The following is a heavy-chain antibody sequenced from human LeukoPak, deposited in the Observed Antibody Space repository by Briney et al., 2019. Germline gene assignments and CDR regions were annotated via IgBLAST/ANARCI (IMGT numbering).Heavy chain of an antibody. CDR2: IYSGGST. D-gene: IGHD3-10*01. V-gene: IGHV3-53*01. CDR1: GFTVSSNY. CDR3: ARSSGRYDSSCYSDY. J-gene: IGHJ4*02. Sequence: PGGSLRLSCAASGFTVSSNYMSWVRQAPGKGLEWVSVIYSGGSTYYADSVKGRFTISRDNSKNTLYLQMNSVRAEDTAVYYCARSSGRYDSSCYSDYWGQGTLVTVSS.